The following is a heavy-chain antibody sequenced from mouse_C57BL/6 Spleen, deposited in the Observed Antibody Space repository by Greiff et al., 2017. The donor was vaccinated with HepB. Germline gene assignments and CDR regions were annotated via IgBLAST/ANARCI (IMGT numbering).Heavy chain of an antibody. J-gene: IGHJ3*01. CDR1: GFTFSSYA. V-gene: IGHV5-4*01. CDR2: ISDGGSYT. CDR3: AREIYYDYDGPFAY. D-gene: IGHD2-4*01. Sequence: EVNVVESGGGLVKPGGSLKLSCAASGFTFSSYAMSWVRQTPEKRLEWVATISDGGSYTYYPDNVKGRFTISRDNAKNNLYLQMSHLKSEDTAMYYCAREIYYDYDGPFAYWGQGTLVTVSA.